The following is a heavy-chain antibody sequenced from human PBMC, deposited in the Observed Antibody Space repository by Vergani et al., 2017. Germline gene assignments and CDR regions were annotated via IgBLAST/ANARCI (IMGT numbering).Heavy chain of an antibody. D-gene: IGHD3-16*01. V-gene: IGHV3-30*02. CDR3: AKHFRGWGIDY. Sequence: QVQLVESGGGVVQRGGSLRLSCATSGFTLSNYDMQWIRQGPGKGLEFVAFIQFDGSNQYYADSVKGRFTLSRDFSKNTLYLQMNSLRTYDTATYYCAKHFRGWGIDYWGQGTQVIFSS. CDR1: GFTLSNYD. J-gene: IGHJ4*02. CDR2: IQFDGSNQ.